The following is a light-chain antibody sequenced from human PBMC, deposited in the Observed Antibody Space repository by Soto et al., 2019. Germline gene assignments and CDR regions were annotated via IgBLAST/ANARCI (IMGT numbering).Light chain of an antibody. V-gene: IGKV3-20*01. CDR2: GAS. J-gene: IGKJ5*01. CDR3: QQYSSSRT. Sequence: DIVMTQSPSTLSVAPGERVTFSCRASQGVSRKLAWYQHKPGQAPRLLIYGASSRATGIPVRFSGSGSETDFTLTITRLEPEDFAVYYCQQYSSSRTFGQGTRLEIK. CDR1: QGVSRK.